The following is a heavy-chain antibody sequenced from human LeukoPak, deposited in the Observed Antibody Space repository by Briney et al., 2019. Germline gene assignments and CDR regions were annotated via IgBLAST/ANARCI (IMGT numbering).Heavy chain of an antibody. V-gene: IGHV3-33*01. CDR2: IWYDGSKT. D-gene: IGHD1-26*01. CDR1: GFTFTNYG. J-gene: IGHJ4*02. Sequence: GGSLRLSCTTSGFTFTNYGINWVRQAPGKGLEWVAAIWYDGSKTSYTDSVKGRFTISRDNSKNTLYLQMNSLRAEDTAVYYCARDRVGATDYFDYWGQGTLVTVSS. CDR3: ARDRVGATDYFDY.